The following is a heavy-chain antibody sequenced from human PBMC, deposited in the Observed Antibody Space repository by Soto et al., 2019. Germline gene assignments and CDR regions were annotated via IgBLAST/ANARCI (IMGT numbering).Heavy chain of an antibody. CDR3: AKGDASKDY. J-gene: IGHJ4*02. CDR1: GFTFGIYA. CDR2: ISGSGVSA. V-gene: IGHV3-23*01. Sequence: HPGGCLRLACAASGFTFGIYAMSWVRQAPGKGLEWVSTISGSGVSAYYADSVQGRFTISRDNSKNTLYLQMNSLRVEDTAVYYCAKGDASKDYWGQGTLVTVSS.